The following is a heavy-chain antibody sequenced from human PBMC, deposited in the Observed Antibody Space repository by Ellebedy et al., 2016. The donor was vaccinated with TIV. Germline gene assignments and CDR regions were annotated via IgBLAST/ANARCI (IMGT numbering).Heavy chain of an antibody. V-gene: IGHV5-51*01. CDR3: ARHVIAAAAFPSYGMDV. CDR1: GYSFTSYW. J-gene: IGHJ6*02. CDR2: IYPGDSDT. Sequence: GESLKISCKGSGYSFTSYWIGWVRQMPGKGLEWMGIIYPGDSDTRYSPSFQGQVTISADKSISTAYLQWSSLKASDTAMYYCARHVIAAAAFPSYGMDVWGQGTTVTVSS. D-gene: IGHD6-13*01.